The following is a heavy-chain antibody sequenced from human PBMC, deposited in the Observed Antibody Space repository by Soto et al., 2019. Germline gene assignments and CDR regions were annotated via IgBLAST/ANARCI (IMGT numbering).Heavy chain of an antibody. D-gene: IGHD3-10*01. CDR3: ARATGADKEDY. CDR1: GVIFSSYG. J-gene: IGHJ4*02. V-gene: IGHV3-7*04. Sequence: GGALRLACSASGVIFSSYGMSWLRQAPGKGLEWVASMNEYGSERYYVDSVKGRFTISRDNAKNSLYLQMNSLRAEDTAVYYCARATGADKEDYWGQGTLVTVSS. CDR2: MNEYGSER.